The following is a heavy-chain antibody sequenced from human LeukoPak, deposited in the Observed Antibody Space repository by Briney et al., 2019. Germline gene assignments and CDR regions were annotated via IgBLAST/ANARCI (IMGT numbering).Heavy chain of an antibody. D-gene: IGHD6-13*01. Sequence: SETLSLTCTVSGGSISSGGYYWSWIRQHPGKGLEWIGYIYYSGSTYYNPSLKSRVTISVDKSKNQFSLKLSSVTAADTAVYYCASSIAAAGTRWGQGTLVTVSS. CDR3: ASSIAAAGTR. J-gene: IGHJ4*02. CDR1: GGSISSGGYY. V-gene: IGHV4-31*03. CDR2: IYYSGST.